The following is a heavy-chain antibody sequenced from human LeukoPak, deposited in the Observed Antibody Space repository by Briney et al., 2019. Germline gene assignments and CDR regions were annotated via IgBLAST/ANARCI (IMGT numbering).Heavy chain of an antibody. D-gene: IGHD3-3*01. CDR3: ARDATVNLHLESSYYDFWSGYINWFDP. CDR1: GGSISSSSYY. V-gene: IGHV4-61*02. CDR2: IYTSGST. J-gene: IGHJ5*02. Sequence: PSETLSLTCTVSGGSISSSSYYWSWIRQPAGKGLEWIGRIYTSGSTNYNPSLKSRVTMSVDTSKNQFSLKLSSVTAADTAVYYCARDATVNLHLESSYYDFWSGYINWFDPWGQGTTVTVSS.